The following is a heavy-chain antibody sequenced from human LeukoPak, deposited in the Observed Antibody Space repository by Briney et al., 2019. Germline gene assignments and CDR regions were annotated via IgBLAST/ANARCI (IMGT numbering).Heavy chain of an antibody. Sequence: PSETLSLTCTVSGGSISNTNYYWAWIRQPPGRGLEWIGSIYYTGTTFDNPSLKSRVTLSVDTSKNQFSLKLSSVTAADTPVYYCARVDSRSVYYYYGMDVWGQGTTVTVSS. V-gene: IGHV4-39*07. CDR1: GGSISNTNYY. CDR2: IYYTGTT. D-gene: IGHD1-26*01. CDR3: ARVDSRSVYYYYGMDV. J-gene: IGHJ6*02.